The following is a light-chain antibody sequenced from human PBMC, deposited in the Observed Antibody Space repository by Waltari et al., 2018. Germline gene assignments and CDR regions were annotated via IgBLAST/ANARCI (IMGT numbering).Light chain of an antibody. Sequence: QSVLTQPPSAPGTPGQRFAISCSGSSSNIGSNTVNWYQQLPGTAPKLLIYGNNQRPSGVPDRFSGSKSGTSASLAIGGLQSDDEADYYCAAWDDNLNGWVFGGGTMLAVL. CDR1: SSNIGSNT. V-gene: IGLV1-44*01. J-gene: IGLJ3*02. CDR3: AAWDDNLNGWV. CDR2: GNN.